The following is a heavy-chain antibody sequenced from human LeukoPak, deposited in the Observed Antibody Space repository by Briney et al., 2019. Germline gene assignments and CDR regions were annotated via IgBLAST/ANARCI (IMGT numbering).Heavy chain of an antibody. Sequence: SETLSLTCTVSGYSISSGYYWGWIRQPPGKGLEWIGSIYHSGSTYYNPSLKSRVTISVDTSKNQFSLKLSSVTAADTAVYYCARDPSVVAPAAVDYWGQGTLVTVSS. J-gene: IGHJ4*02. CDR3: ARDPSVVAPAAVDY. CDR1: GYSISSGYY. D-gene: IGHD2-2*01. CDR2: IYHSGST. V-gene: IGHV4-38-2*02.